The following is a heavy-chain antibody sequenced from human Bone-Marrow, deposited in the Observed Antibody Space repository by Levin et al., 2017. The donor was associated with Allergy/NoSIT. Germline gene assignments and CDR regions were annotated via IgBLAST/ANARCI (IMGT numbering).Heavy chain of an antibody. D-gene: IGHD6-13*01. CDR2: INHSGST. J-gene: IGHJ3*02. CDR3: ARGWSSSWPYDAFDI. V-gene: IGHV4-34*01. CDR1: GGSFSGYY. Sequence: SETLSLTCAVYGGSFSGYYWSWIRQPPGKGLEWIGEINHSGSTNYNPSLKSRVTISVDTSKNQFSLKLSSVTAADTAVYYCARGWSSSWPYDAFDIWGQGTMVTVSS.